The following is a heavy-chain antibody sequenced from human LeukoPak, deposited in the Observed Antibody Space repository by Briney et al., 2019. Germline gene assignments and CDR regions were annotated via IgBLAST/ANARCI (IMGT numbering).Heavy chain of an antibody. J-gene: IGHJ4*02. CDR3: ARVQGIAVAGFDY. CDR1: GYTFNIYG. V-gene: IGHV1-18*04. Sequence: ASVKVSCKASGYTFNIYGITWVRQAPGQGLEWMGWISAYNGNTNYAQKLQGRVIMTTDTSTSTAYMELRSLRSDDTAVYYCARVQGIAVAGFDYWGQGTLVTVSS. CDR2: ISAYNGNT. D-gene: IGHD6-19*01.